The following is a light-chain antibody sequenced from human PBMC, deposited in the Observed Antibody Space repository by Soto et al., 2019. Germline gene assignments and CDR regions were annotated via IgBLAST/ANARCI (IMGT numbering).Light chain of an antibody. CDR2: DVS. J-gene: IGKJ1*01. Sequence: IHMSQSPFSMSASVGHRVTIPCRASQSISSWLAWYQQKPGKAPTLLIYDVSRLDSGVPSRFSGSGSGTEFNLTINSLQPDDFATYYCQQYNNYPRTFGQGTQVDIK. CDR3: QQYNNYPRT. V-gene: IGKV1-5*01. CDR1: QSISSW.